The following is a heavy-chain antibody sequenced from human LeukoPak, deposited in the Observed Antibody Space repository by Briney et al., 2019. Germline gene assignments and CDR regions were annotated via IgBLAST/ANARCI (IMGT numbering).Heavy chain of an antibody. CDR1: GGSISSGGYS. Sequence: SRTLSLTCAVSGGSISSGGYSWSWIRQPPGKGLEWIGYIYHSGSTYYNPSLKSRVTISVDRSKNQFSLKLSSVTAADTAVYYCARRRSSGDVDYWGQGTLVTVSS. J-gene: IGHJ4*02. D-gene: IGHD7-27*01. CDR2: IYHSGST. V-gene: IGHV4-30-2*01. CDR3: ARRRSSGDVDY.